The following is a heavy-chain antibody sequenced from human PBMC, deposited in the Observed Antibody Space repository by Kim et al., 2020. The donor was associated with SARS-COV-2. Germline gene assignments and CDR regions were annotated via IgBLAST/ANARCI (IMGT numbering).Heavy chain of an antibody. Sequence: GGSLRLSCAASGFTFDDYAMHWVRQAPGKGLEWVSGISWNSGSIGYADSVKGRFTISRDNAKNSLYPQMNSLRAEDTALYYCAKDTIAAAPGMDVWGQGT. CDR3: AKDTIAAAPGMDV. CDR2: ISWNSGSI. V-gene: IGHV3-9*01. CDR1: GFTFDDYA. J-gene: IGHJ6*02. D-gene: IGHD6-13*01.